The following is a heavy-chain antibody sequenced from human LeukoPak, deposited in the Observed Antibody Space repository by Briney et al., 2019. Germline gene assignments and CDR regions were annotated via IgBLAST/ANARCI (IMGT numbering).Heavy chain of an antibody. CDR2: IGYDGSNR. Sequence: PGRSLRPSCAASGFTFSSFPMHWVRQAPGKGLEWVAVIGYDGSNRYYADSVKGRFIISRDNSQNTLHLQMNSLRVEDTAVYYCANYISGGHWSYWGQGTLVTVSS. D-gene: IGHD3-10*01. J-gene: IGHJ4*02. CDR1: GFTFSSFP. CDR3: ANYISGGHWSY. V-gene: IGHV3-30-3*01.